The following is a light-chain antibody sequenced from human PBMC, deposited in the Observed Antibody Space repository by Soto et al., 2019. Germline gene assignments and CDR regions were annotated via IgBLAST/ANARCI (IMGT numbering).Light chain of an antibody. V-gene: IGKV3-11*01. CDR1: QRLSGY. CDR2: VVS. Sequence: DILLTQSPASLSLFPGERATLSCRAIQRLSGYIPWYQQKPGQAPRLFSYVVSTRAFGVPARFSGSGSGTEFTLTISHLEPDDFAVYHCQQRGSPTWTFGEGTKLEIK. CDR3: QQRGSPTWT. J-gene: IGKJ1*01.